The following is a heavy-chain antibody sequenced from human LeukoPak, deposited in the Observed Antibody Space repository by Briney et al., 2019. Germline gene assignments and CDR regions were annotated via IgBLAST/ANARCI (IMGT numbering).Heavy chain of an antibody. CDR3: ARVYCSGGSCYSEDYYYYYMDV. CDR2: INSDGSRT. V-gene: IGHV3-74*01. J-gene: IGHJ6*03. D-gene: IGHD2-15*01. CDR1: GFTFSSSW. Sequence: GGSLRLSCAASGFTFSSSWMHWVRQAPGKGLVWVSRINSDGSRTSYADSVKGRFTISRDNAKNTLYLQMNSLRAEDTALYHCARVYCSGGSCYSEDYYYYYMDVWGKGTTVTISS.